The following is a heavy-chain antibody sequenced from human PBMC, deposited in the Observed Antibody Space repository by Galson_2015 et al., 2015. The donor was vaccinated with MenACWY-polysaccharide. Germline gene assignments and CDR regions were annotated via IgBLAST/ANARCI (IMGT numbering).Heavy chain of an antibody. CDR1: GFTFSDYY. D-gene: IGHD2-2*01. CDR2: IGGSGSNT. CDR3: ARVRYSTGKYQFDY. V-gene: IGHV3-23*01. Sequence: SLRLSCAASGFTFSDYYMTWIRQAPGKGLEWVSTIGGSGSNTHYADSVKGRFTISRDNSKNTLSLQMNSLRAEDTAVYYCARVRYSTGKYQFDYWGQGTLVAVSS. J-gene: IGHJ4*02.